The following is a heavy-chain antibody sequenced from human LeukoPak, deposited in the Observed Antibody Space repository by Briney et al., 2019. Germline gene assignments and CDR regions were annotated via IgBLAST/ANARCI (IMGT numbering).Heavy chain of an antibody. D-gene: IGHD5-18*01. V-gene: IGHV1-2*02. CDR1: GYVFTDYY. Sequence: GASVKVSCKASGYVFTDYYMHWVRQVPGQGLEWMGWINPNSGGTNYAQKFQGRVTMTRDTSISIAYMELSRLRSDDTAVYYCARGRVDTAMVTGLWAFDIWGQGTMVTVSS. J-gene: IGHJ3*02. CDR2: INPNSGGT. CDR3: ARGRVDTAMVTGLWAFDI.